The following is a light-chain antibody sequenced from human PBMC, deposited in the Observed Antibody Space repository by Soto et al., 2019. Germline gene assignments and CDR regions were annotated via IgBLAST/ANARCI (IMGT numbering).Light chain of an antibody. CDR1: SSNIDINY. J-gene: IGLJ2*01. CDR3: GTWDSSLSAVV. CDR2: ANN. V-gene: IGLV1-51*01. Sequence: QSVLTQPPSVSAAPGQKVTISCSGSSSNIDINYTSWYQQLPETAPKLLLYANNKRPSGIPDRFSGSKSGTSATLGITGLQTGDEADYYCGTWDSSLSAVVFGGGTKLTVL.